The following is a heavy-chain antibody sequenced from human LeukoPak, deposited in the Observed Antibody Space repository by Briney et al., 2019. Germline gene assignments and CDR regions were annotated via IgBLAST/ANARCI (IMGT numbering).Heavy chain of an antibody. CDR1: GGSISSYN. D-gene: IGHD6-19*01. CDR3: ARVGWPGPYFDY. CDR2: IYYSGST. J-gene: IGHJ4*02. Sequence: SETLSLTCTVSGGSISSYNWNWIRQPPGKGLEWIGYIYYSGSTNYNPSLKSRVTISVDTSKNQFSLKLSSVTAADTAVYYCARVGWPGPYFDYWGQGTLVTVSS. V-gene: IGHV4-59*01.